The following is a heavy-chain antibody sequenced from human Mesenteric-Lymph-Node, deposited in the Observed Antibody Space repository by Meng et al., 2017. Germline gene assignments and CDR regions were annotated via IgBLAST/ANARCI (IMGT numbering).Heavy chain of an antibody. CDR2: ISYDGSNK. J-gene: IGHJ4*02. V-gene: IGHV3-30*01. CDR1: GFTFSSYA. CDR3: ARDAIRVDSSGYYSKYYFDY. Sequence: GESLKISCAASGFTFSSYAMHWVRQAPGKGLEWVAVISYDGSNKYYADSVKGRFTISRDNSKDTLYLQMNSLRAEDTAVYYCARDAIRVDSSGYYSKYYFDYWGQGILVTVSS. D-gene: IGHD3-22*01.